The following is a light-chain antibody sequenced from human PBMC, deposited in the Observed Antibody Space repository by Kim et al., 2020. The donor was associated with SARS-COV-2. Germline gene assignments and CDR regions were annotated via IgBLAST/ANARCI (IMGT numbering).Light chain of an antibody. CDR3: QQRNNWTPDIT. V-gene: IGKV3-11*01. CDR1: QSVSSY. J-gene: IGKJ5*01. CDR2: DAS. Sequence: EIVLTQSPATLSLSPGERATLSCRASQSVSSYLAWYQQKPGQAPRLLIYDASNRATGIPARFSCSGSGSDITLTISSIEPEDFEVYYCQQRNNWTPDITFGQGTRLEIK.